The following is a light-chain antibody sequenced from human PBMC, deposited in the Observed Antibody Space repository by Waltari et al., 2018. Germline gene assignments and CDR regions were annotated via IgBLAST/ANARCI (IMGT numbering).Light chain of an antibody. J-gene: IGLJ2*01. Sequence: QSALTQPASVSGSPGQSITISCTGTRSAVGSYNLVSWYQQHPGKAPKLMIYEVSKRPSGVSNRFSGSKSGNTASLTISGLQAEDEADYYCCSYAGSSTFVFGGGTKLTVL. CDR1: RSAVGSYNL. CDR3: CSYAGSSTFV. V-gene: IGLV2-23*02. CDR2: EVS.